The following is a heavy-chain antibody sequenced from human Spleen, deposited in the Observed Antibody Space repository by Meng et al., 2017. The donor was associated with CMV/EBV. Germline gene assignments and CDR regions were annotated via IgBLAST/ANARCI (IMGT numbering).Heavy chain of an antibody. CDR2: IYSGGST. V-gene: IGHV3-66*02. D-gene: IGHD4-11*01. Sequence: GESLKISCAASGFTVSSNYMSWVRQAPGKGLEWVSVIYSGGSTYYADSVKGRFTISRDNSKNTLYLQMNSLRSEDTAVYYCAREPPPTVTMFPSPIDYWGQGTLVTVSS. CDR3: AREPPPTVTMFPSPIDY. CDR1: GFTVSSNY. J-gene: IGHJ4*02.